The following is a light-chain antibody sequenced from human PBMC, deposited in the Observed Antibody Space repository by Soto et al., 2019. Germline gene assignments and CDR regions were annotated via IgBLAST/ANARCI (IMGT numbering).Light chain of an antibody. CDR1: SSNIGSNT. Sequence: QSVLTQPPSASGTPGQRVTISCSGSSSNIGSNTVNWYQQLPGTAPKLLIYSNHQRPSGVPDRISGSKSGTSASLAISGLQSEDEADYYCAAWDDSLNGWVFGGGTKLTVL. J-gene: IGLJ3*02. CDR3: AAWDDSLNGWV. CDR2: SNH. V-gene: IGLV1-44*01.